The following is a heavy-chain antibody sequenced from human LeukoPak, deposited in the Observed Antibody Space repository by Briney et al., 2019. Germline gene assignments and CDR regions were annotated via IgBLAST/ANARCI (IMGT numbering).Heavy chain of an antibody. CDR1: GYSISSGYY. Sequence: SETLSLTCAVSGYSISSGYYWGWIRQPPGKALEWIGSIYHSGSTYYNPSLKSRVTISGDTSKNQLSLKLSSVTAADTAVYYCARGVSSGWYNWFDPWGQGTLVTVSS. CDR2: IYHSGST. D-gene: IGHD6-19*01. V-gene: IGHV4-38-2*01. J-gene: IGHJ5*02. CDR3: ARGVSSGWYNWFDP.